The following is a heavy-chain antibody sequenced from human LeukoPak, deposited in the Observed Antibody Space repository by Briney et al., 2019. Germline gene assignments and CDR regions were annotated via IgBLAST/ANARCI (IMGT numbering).Heavy chain of an antibody. Sequence: PSETLCLTCTASGRSISSDCRSWIRQPPGKELEWVGYIYYSGSTNYNPSLKSRVTISVDTSKNQFSLKLSSVTAADTAVYYCARDKVGRNWFDPWGQGTLVTVSS. CDR2: IYYSGST. CDR3: ARDKVGRNWFDP. V-gene: IGHV4-59*01. J-gene: IGHJ5*02. CDR1: GRSISSDC.